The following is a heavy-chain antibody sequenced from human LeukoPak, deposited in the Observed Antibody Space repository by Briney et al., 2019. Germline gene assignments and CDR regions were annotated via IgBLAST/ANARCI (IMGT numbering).Heavy chain of an antibody. CDR1: GGSISSYY. Sequence: SETLSLTCTVSGGSISSYYWSWIRQPAGKGLEWIGRIYTSGSTNYNPSLKSRVTMSVDTSKSQFSLKLSSVTAADTAVYYCARDYDSSGRTTDAFDIWGQGTVVTVSS. J-gene: IGHJ3*02. CDR2: IYTSGST. D-gene: IGHD3-22*01. V-gene: IGHV4-4*07. CDR3: ARDYDSSGRTTDAFDI.